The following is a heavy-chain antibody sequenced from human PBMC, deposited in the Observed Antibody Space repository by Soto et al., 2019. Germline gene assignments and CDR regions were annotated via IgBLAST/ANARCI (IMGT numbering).Heavy chain of an antibody. CDR3: VNWDRVNSGYDYDYYYYGMDV. D-gene: IGHD5-12*01. V-gene: IGHV3-64D*08. Sequence: GGSLRLSCSASGFTFSSYAMHWVRQAPGKGLEYVSAISSNGGSTYYADSVKGRFTISRDNSKNTLYLQMSSLRAEDTAVYYCVNWDRVNSGYDYDYYYYGMDVWGQGTTVTVSS. CDR2: ISSNGGST. J-gene: IGHJ6*02. CDR1: GFTFSSYA.